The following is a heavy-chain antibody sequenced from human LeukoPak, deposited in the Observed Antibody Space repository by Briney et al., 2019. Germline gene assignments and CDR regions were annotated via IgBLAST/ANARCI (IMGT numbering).Heavy chain of an antibody. J-gene: IGHJ6*03. CDR3: ARDGYPYYYYMDV. D-gene: IGHD5-12*01. CDR1: GFTFSDYY. V-gene: IGHV3-11*04. CDR2: ISSSGSTI. Sequence: GGSLRLSCAASGFTFSDYYMSWIRQAPGKGLEWVSYISSSGSTIYYADSVKGRFTISRDNAKNSLYLQMNSLGAEDTAVYYCARDGYPYYYYMDVWGKGTTVTVSS.